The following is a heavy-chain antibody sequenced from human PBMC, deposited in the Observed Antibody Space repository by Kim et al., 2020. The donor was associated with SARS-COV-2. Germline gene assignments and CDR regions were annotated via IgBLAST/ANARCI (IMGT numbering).Heavy chain of an antibody. Sequence: SETLSLTCTVSGGSISSGGYYWSWIRQHPGKGLEWIGYIYYSGSTYYNPSLKSRVTISVDTSKNQFSLKLSSVTAADTAVYYCARVYSGSYSGEFDYWGQGTLVTVSS. CDR2: IYYSGST. V-gene: IGHV4-31*03. D-gene: IGHD1-26*01. CDR3: ARVYSGSYSGEFDY. CDR1: GGSISSGGYY. J-gene: IGHJ4*02.